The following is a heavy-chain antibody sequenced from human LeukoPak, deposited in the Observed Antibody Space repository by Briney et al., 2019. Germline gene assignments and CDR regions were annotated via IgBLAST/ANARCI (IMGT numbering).Heavy chain of an antibody. Sequence: GGSLRLSCAASGFTFSSYWMHWVRQAPGKGLVWVSRIKSDGSTNYADSVKGRFTISRDNAKNTVSLQMNSLRAEDTGVYYCARGYGSYSPLYFDYWGQGTLVTVSS. D-gene: IGHD1-26*01. CDR2: IKSDGST. CDR1: GFTFSSYW. CDR3: ARGYGSYSPLYFDY. V-gene: IGHV3-74*01. J-gene: IGHJ4*02.